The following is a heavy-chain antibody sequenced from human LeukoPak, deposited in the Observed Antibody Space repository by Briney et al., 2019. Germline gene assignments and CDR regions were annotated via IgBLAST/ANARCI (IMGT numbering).Heavy chain of an antibody. CDR3: STGIFGAFNM. V-gene: IGHV3-15*01. D-gene: IGHD3-10*02. CDR2: IKSKSDGGTT. CDR1: GFTFSNAW. Sequence: RGSLRLSCAASGFTFSNAWMNWVRQAPGKGLEWVGRIKSKSDGGTTDYAAPVKGRFTISRDDSKNTLYLQMNSLKTEDIAVYYCSTGIFGAFNMWGQGTMVTVSP. J-gene: IGHJ3*02.